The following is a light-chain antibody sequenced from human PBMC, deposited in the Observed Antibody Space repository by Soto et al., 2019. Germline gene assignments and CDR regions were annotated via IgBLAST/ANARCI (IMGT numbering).Light chain of an antibody. V-gene: IGLV1-40*01. CDR2: DNR. J-gene: IGLJ1*01. CDR1: SSNIGTGYD. Sequence: QSVLTQPPSVSGAPGQRVTISCPGSSSNIGTGYDVHWYQQLPGTAPKLLIYDNRNRPSGVPDRFSGSKSGTSASLAITELQAEDEADYYCQSYDSSLSAYVFGTGTKVTVL. CDR3: QSYDSSLSAYV.